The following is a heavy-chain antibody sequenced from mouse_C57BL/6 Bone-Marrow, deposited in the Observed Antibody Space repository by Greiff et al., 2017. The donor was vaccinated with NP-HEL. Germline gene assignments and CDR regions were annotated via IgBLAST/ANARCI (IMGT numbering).Heavy chain of an antibody. CDR3: TARGGLLILRTDY. J-gene: IGHJ2*01. D-gene: IGHD2-3*01. Sequence: EVQLVESGGGLVQPGGSMKLSCVASGFTFSNYWMNWVRQSPEKGLEWVAQIRLKSDNYATHYAESVKGRFTISRDDSKSSVYLQMNNLRAEDTGIYYCTARGGLLILRTDYWGQGTTLTVSS. CDR2: IRLKSDNYAT. V-gene: IGHV6-3*01. CDR1: GFTFSNYW.